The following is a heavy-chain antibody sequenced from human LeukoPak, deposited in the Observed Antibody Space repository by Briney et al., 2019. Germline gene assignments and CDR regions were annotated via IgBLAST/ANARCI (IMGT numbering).Heavy chain of an antibody. J-gene: IGHJ4*02. V-gene: IGHV3-30*02. CDR1: GFTFSSYG. Sequence: HTGGSLRLSCAASGFTFSSYGMHWVRQAPGKGLEWVAFIRYDGSYKYYADSVKGRFTISRDNSKNTLYLQMNSLRAEDTAVYYCGKESTFTGDYWGQGTLVTVSS. CDR3: GKESTFTGDY. D-gene: IGHD1-1*01. CDR2: IRYDGSYK.